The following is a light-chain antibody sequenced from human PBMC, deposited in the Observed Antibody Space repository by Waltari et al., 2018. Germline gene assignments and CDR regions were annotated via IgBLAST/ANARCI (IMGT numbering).Light chain of an antibody. CDR2: VHSGGTQ. Sequence: QVVLTQSPSASASRGASVKLTCTLSSGHSNYAIAWHQQQPGKGPRFLMKVHSGGTQFKGDGIPDRFTGSSSGSERYLTISSLQSDDEAGYYCQTWGTGVHVVFGSGTKLTVL. J-gene: IGLJ2*01. V-gene: IGLV4-69*01. CDR3: QTWGTGVHVV. CDR1: SGHSNYA.